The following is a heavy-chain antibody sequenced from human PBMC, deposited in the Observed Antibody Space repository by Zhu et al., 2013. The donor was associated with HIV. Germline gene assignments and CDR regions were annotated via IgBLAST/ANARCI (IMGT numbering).Heavy chain of an antibody. J-gene: IGHJ6*02. CDR1: GGTFSSYA. D-gene: IGHD6-13*01. CDR3: ARDERSSWFVSRLGRPYGMDV. Sequence: QVQLVQSGAEVKKPGSSVKVSCKASGGTFSSYAISWVRQAPGQGLEWMGGIIPIFGTANYAQKFQGRVTITADKSTSTAYMELSSLRSEDTAVYYCARDERSSWFVSRLGRPYGMDVWGQGTTVTVSS. CDR2: IIPIFGTA. V-gene: IGHV1-69*06.